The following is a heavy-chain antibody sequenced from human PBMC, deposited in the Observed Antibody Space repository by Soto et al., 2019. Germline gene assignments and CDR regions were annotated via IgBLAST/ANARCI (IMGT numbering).Heavy chain of an antibody. D-gene: IGHD6-13*01. V-gene: IGHV3-15*01. CDR1: GFTFSNAW. CDR2: IKSKTDGGTT. CDR3: TTDRGILDNWFDP. J-gene: IGHJ5*02. Sequence: VGSLRLSCAASGFTFSNAWMSWVRQARGKGLEWVGRIKSKTDGGTTDYAAPVKGRFTISRDDSKNTLYLQMNSLKTEDTAVYYCTTDRGILDNWFDPWGQGTLVTVSS.